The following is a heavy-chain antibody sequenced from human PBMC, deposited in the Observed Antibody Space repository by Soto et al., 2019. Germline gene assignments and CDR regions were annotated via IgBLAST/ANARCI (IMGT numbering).Heavy chain of an antibody. Sequence: SETLSLTCTVSGGSISSGDYYWSWIRQPPGKGLEWIGYIYYSGSTYYNPSLKSRVTISVDTSKNQFSLKLSSVTAADTAVYYCARRYCSSTSCRFDYWGQGTLVIISS. V-gene: IGHV4-30-4*01. D-gene: IGHD2-2*01. CDR2: IYYSGST. J-gene: IGHJ4*02. CDR3: ARRYCSSTSCRFDY. CDR1: GGSISSGDYY.